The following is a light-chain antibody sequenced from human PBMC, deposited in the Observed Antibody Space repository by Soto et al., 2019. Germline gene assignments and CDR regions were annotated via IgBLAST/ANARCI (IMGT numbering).Light chain of an antibody. CDR1: QSVSSY. CDR2: DAS. CDR3: QHRMNWPLT. Sequence: VMTQSPATLSVSPGEGAALSCRASQSVSSYLLWYQQKPGQAPRLLIYDASNRATGVPARFTGSGSETDFTLTISSLEPEDFAVYYCQHRMNWPLTFGQGTRLEIK. V-gene: IGKV3-11*01. J-gene: IGKJ5*01.